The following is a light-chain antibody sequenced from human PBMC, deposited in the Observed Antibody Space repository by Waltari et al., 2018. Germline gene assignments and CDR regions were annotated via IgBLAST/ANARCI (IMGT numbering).Light chain of an antibody. CDR1: QSVLYSSNNKNY. Sequence: DIVMTQSPDSLAVSLGERATINCKSSQSVLYSSNNKNYLAWYQQKAGQPPKLLIYWASTRESGVPDRFSGSGSGTDFTLTISSLQAEDVAVYHCQQYYSISPTFGQGTKVEIK. V-gene: IGKV4-1*01. CDR2: WAS. CDR3: QQYYSISPT. J-gene: IGKJ1*01.